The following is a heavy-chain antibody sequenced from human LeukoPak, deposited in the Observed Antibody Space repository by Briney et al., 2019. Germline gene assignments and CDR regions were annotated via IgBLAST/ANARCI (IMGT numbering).Heavy chain of an antibody. J-gene: IGHJ3*02. Sequence: PEGSLRLSCAASGFSFSSYWMHWVRQAPGKGLVWVSRLNTDGSSTNYADSVKGRFTISRDNAKNTLYLQMNSLRAEDTAVYYCVRDAKQYYDILTGYYNDAFDIWGQGTMVTVSS. CDR1: GFSFSSYW. CDR2: LNTDGSST. D-gene: IGHD3-9*01. V-gene: IGHV3-74*01. CDR3: VRDAKQYYDILTGYYNDAFDI.